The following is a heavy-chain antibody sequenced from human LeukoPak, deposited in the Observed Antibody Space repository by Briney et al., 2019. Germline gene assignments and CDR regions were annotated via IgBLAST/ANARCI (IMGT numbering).Heavy chain of an antibody. J-gene: IGHJ3*02. CDR1: GGSFSSYY. CDR2: INHSGST. D-gene: IGHD6-19*01. CDR3: ATLARYSSGWYKSNAFDI. Sequence: SSETLSLTCAVYGGSFSSYYWSWIRQPPGKGLEWIGEINHSGSTNYNPSLKSRVTISVDTSKNQFSLKLSSVTAADTAVYYCATLARYSSGWYKSNAFDIWGQGTMVTVSS. V-gene: IGHV4-34*01.